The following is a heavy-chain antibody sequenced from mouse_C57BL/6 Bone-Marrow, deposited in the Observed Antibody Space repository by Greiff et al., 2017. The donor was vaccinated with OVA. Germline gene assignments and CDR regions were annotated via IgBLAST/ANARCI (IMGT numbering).Heavy chain of an antibody. Sequence: VQLQQPGAELVMPGASVKLSCKASGYTFTSYWMHWVKQRPGQGLEWIGEIDPSDSYTNYNQKFKGKSTLTVDKSSSTAYMQLSSLTSEDSAVYYCARHYYAYWGQGTLVTVSA. CDR3: ARHYYAY. D-gene: IGHD2-1*01. J-gene: IGHJ3*01. V-gene: IGHV1-69*01. CDR2: IDPSDSYT. CDR1: GYTFTSYW.